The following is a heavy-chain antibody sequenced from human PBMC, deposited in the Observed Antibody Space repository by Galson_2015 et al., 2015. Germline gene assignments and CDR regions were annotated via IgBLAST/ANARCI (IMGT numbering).Heavy chain of an antibody. CDR2: ISYDGSNK. D-gene: IGHD6-25*01. CDR3: ARDMRRAPAS. CDR1: GFTFSSYA. J-gene: IGHJ4*02. Sequence: SLRLSCAASGFTFSSYAMHWVRQAPGKGLEWVAVISYDGSNKYYADSVKGRFTISRDNSKNTLYLQMNSPRAEDTAVCYCARDMRRAPASWGQGTLVTVSS. V-gene: IGHV3-30-3*01.